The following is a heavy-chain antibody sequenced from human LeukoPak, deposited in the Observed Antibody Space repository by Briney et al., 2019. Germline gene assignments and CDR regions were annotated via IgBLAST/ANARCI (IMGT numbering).Heavy chain of an antibody. CDR1: GYTFTGYF. CDR2: INCNSGGT. CDR3: ANLAYYGSGRGY. V-gene: IGHV1-2*02. D-gene: IGHD3-10*01. Sequence: GASVKVSCKASGYTFTGYFMHWMRQAPGQGLEWMGWINCNSGGTKYPQKFQGRVSMTRDTSINTAYLELSSLRSDDTAVYYCANLAYYGSGRGYWGQGTLVTVSS. J-gene: IGHJ4*02.